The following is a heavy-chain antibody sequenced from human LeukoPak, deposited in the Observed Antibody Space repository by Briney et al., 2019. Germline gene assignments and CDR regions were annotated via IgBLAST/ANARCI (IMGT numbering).Heavy chain of an antibody. CDR2: IYTGGYT. CDR3: ATDCSGSSCYPAGFDY. V-gene: IGHV4-4*07. Sequence: SETLSLTCTVSGGSISTYYWNWIRQPAGKGLECIGRIYTGGYTNYNPSVKSRVTMSVDTSKNQFSLKLSSVTAADTAVYYCATDCSGSSCYPAGFDYWGQGILVTVSS. D-gene: IGHD2-15*01. CDR1: GGSISTYY. J-gene: IGHJ4*02.